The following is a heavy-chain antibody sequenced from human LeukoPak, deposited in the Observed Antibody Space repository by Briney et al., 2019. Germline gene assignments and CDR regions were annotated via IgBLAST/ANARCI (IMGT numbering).Heavy chain of an antibody. CDR1: GFTFSNAW. CDR2: IKSKTDGGTT. D-gene: IGHD3-3*01. Sequence: GGSLRLSCAASGFTFSNAWMSWVRQAPGKGLEWVGRIKSKTDGGTTDYAAPVKGRFTISRDDSKNTLYLQMNSLKTEDTAVYYRTSSITIFGVVIIPDYWGQGTLVTVSS. V-gene: IGHV3-15*01. CDR3: TSSITIFGVVIIPDY. J-gene: IGHJ4*02.